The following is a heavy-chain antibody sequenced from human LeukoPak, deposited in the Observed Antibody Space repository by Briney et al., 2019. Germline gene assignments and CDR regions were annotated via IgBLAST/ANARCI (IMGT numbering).Heavy chain of an antibody. J-gene: IGHJ4*02. Sequence: ASVKISCKVSGYTLTELSMHWVRQAPGKGLEWMGGFDPEDGETIYAQKFQGRVTMTEDTSTDTAYMELSSLRSEDTAVYYCATERPGGYSYGYFVYWGQGTLVTVSS. D-gene: IGHD5-18*01. CDR1: GYTLTELS. CDR2: FDPEDGET. V-gene: IGHV1-24*01. CDR3: ATERPGGYSYGYFVY.